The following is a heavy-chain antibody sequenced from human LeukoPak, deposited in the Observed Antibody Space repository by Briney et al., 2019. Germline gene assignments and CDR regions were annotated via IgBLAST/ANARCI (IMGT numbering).Heavy chain of an antibody. D-gene: IGHD3-22*01. V-gene: IGHV4-39*01. CDR2: IYYSGST. CDR3: ARLGYYDSSGYYCFDY. Sequence: SETLSLTCTVSGGSISSSSYYWGWIRQPPGKGLEWIGSIYYSGSTYYNPSLKSRVTISVDTSKNQFSLKLSSVTAADTAVYYCARLGYYDSSGYYCFDYGGQGTLVTVSS. J-gene: IGHJ4*02. CDR1: GGSISSSSYY.